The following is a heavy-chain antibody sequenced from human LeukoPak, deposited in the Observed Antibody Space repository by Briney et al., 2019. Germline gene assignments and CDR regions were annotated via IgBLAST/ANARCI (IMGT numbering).Heavy chain of an antibody. V-gene: IGHV4-4*07. Sequence: SETLSLTCTVSGGSISSYYWSWIRQPAGKGLEWIGRIYTSGSTNYNPSLKSRVTMSVDTSKNQFSLKLSSVTAADTAVYYCARHYYDSSGSSYYFDYWGQGTLVTVSS. J-gene: IGHJ4*02. CDR1: GGSISSYY. D-gene: IGHD3-22*01. CDR3: ARHYYDSSGSSYYFDY. CDR2: IYTSGST.